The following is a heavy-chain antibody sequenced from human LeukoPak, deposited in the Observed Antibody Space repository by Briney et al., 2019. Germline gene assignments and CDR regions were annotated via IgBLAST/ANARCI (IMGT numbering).Heavy chain of an antibody. J-gene: IGHJ4*02. CDR2: ISTYYGST. D-gene: IGHD3-10*01. CDR3: ARVYSTNYYGSGDRPFLFDY. CDR1: GYTFTSYG. Sequence: ASVKVSCKASGYTFTSYGFSWVRQAPGQGLKWMGWISTYYGSTNYAQKLQDRVTMTTDTSTSTAYMELTSLRSDDTAVYYCARVYSTNYYGSGDRPFLFDYWGQGTVVTVSS. V-gene: IGHV1-18*01.